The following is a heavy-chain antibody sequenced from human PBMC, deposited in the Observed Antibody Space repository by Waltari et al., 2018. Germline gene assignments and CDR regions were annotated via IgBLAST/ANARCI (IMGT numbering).Heavy chain of an antibody. CDR1: GFPFSSYW. V-gene: IGHV3-74*01. Sequence: EVQLVESGGGLVQPGGSLRLSCAASGFPFSSYWMHGVRQAPGKGLVWVSDINTDGSTTNYADSVKGRFTISRDNAKNTLYLQMDSLRAEETAVYYCVIGAQHVSNWYASEYFQHWGQGTLVTVSS. CDR3: VIGAQHVSNWYASEYFQH. D-gene: IGHD6-13*01. CDR2: INTDGSTT. J-gene: IGHJ1*01.